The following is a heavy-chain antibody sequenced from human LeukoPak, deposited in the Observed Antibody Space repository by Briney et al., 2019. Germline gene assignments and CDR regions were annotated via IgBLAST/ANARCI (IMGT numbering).Heavy chain of an antibody. V-gene: IGHV3-30*02. J-gene: IGHJ6*03. CDR1: GFTFSSYG. CDR3: AKGYYDFWSGYPRNYYMDV. Sequence: GGSLRLSCAASGFTFSSYGMHWVRQAPGKGLEWVAFIRYDGSNKYYADSVKGRFTISRDNSKNTLYLQMNSLRAEDTAVYYCAKGYYDFWSGYPRNYYMDVWGKGTTVTVSS. CDR2: IRYDGSNK. D-gene: IGHD3-3*01.